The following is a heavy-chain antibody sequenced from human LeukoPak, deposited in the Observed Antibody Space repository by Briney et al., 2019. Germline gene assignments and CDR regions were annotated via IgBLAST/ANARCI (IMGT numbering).Heavy chain of an antibody. CDR3: ARDDGIAAAGKPKRGYYYGMDV. CDR1: GYTFTCYY. CDR2: INPNSGGT. D-gene: IGHD6-13*01. J-gene: IGHJ6*02. V-gene: IGHV1-2*02. Sequence: ASVKVSCKASGYTFTCYYMHWVRQAPGQGLEWMGWINPNSGGTNYAQKFQGRVTMTRDTSISTAYMELSRLRSDDTAVYYCARDDGIAAAGKPKRGYYYGMDVWGQGTTVTVSS.